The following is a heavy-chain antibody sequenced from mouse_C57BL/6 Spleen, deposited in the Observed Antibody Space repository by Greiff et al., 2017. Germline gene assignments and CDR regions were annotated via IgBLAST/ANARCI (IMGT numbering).Heavy chain of an antibody. CDR1: GYTFTSYW. CDR3: TRSSPYYGSSYKYFDV. D-gene: IGHD1-1*01. Sequence: VQLQQSGTVLARPGASVKMSCKTSGYTFTSYWMHWVKQRPGQGLEWIGAIYPGNSDTSYNQKFKGKAKLTAVTSASTAYMELSSLTNEDSAVYYCTRSSPYYGSSYKYFDVWGTGTTVTVSS. J-gene: IGHJ1*03. V-gene: IGHV1-5*01. CDR2: IYPGNSDT.